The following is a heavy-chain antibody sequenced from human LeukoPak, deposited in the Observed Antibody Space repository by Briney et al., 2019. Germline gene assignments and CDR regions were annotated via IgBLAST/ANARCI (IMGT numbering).Heavy chain of an antibody. CDR3: VRALMGTSDH. CDR1: GFTFSRDW. Sequence: PGGSLRLSCAASGFTFSRDWMHWVRQGPGKGLVWVSRMNCDGSTTNYADSVKGRFTISRDNAKNTLYLQMNSLRAEDTAVYYCVRALMGTSDHWGQGSLVTVSS. CDR2: MNCDGSTT. J-gene: IGHJ4*02. V-gene: IGHV3-74*01. D-gene: IGHD7-27*01.